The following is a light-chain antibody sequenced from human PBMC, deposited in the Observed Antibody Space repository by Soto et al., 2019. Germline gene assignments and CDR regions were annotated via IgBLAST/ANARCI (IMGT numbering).Light chain of an antibody. CDR2: EAS. V-gene: IGKV1-9*01. CDR3: QQLNTLPFT. CDR1: HDISTY. J-gene: IGKJ5*01. Sequence: DIQWTQSPSLLSAAVGDRFTITCRASHDISTYLAWYQQKPGKAPKLMIDEASTLQSGVPSRFSGSGSGTEFTLTISGLLPEDFATYHCQQLNTLPFTFGQGTRLEI.